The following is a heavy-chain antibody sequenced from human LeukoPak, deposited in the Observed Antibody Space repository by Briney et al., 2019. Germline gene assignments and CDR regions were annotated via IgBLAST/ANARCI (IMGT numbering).Heavy chain of an antibody. CDR1: GGSISSSSYY. CDR3: VSVGRVYSYSGSYYRFAYYYYMDV. V-gene: IGHV4-39*07. CDR2: IYYSGST. J-gene: IGHJ6*03. Sequence: SETLSLTCTVSGGSISSSSYYWGWIRQPPGKGPEWIGSIYYSGSTYYNPSLKSRVTISVDTSKNQFSLKLSSVTAADTAVYYCVSVGRVYSYSGSYYRFAYYYYMDVWGKGTTVTISS. D-gene: IGHD1-26*01.